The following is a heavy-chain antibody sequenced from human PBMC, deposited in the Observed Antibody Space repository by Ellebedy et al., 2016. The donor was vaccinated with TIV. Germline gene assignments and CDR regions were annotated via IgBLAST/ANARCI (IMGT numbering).Heavy chain of an antibody. CDR2: IYYSGST. CDR1: GGSISSYY. D-gene: IGHD4-17*01. J-gene: IGHJ2*01. Sequence: SETLSLTCTVSGGSISSYYWSWIRQLPGKGLEWIGYIYYSGSTNYNPSLKSRVTISVDTSKNQFSLKLSSVTAADTAVYYCARVYGDILFDLWGRGTLVTVSS. V-gene: IGHV4-59*01. CDR3: ARVYGDILFDL.